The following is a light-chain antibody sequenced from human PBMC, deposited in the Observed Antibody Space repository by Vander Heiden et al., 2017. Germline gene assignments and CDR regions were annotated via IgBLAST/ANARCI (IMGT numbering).Light chain of an antibody. CDR1: QRVGVTY. CDR2: GTS. CDR3: QHDWDSLWT. J-gene: IGKJ1*01. Sequence: EIVLTQSPGILSLSPGERATLSCRASQRVGVTYLAWYQQKAGQAPRLLIYGTSTSANGIPGRFSGSGSGTDFTLTISRLEPEDFAVYYCQHDWDSLWTFGQGTKVEIK. V-gene: IGKV3-20*01.